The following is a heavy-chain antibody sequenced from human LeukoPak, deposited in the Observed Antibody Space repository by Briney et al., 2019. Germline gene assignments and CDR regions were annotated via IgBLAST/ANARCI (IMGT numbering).Heavy chain of an antibody. J-gene: IGHJ5*02. CDR1: GFTFSSYA. V-gene: IGHV3-30-3*01. CDR3: ARGPDIVVVPAAIFGESPTGNGSWFDP. D-gene: IGHD2-2*01. Sequence: PGRSLRLSCAASGFTFSSYAMHWVRQAPGKGLEWVAVISYDGSNKYYADSVKGRFTISRDNSKNTLYLQMNSLRAEDTAVYYCARGPDIVVVPAAIFGESPTGNGSWFDPWGQGTLVTVSS. CDR2: ISYDGSNK.